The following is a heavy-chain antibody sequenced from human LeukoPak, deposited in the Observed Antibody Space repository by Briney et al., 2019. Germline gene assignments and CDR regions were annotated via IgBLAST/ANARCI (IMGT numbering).Heavy chain of an antibody. CDR3: ARRFRLRSSPDY. Sequence: GGSLRLSCAASGFTFSSYSMNWVRQAPGKGLEWASYISSSSSTIYYADSVKGRFTISRDNAKNSLYLQMNSLRAEDTAVYYCARRFRLRSSPDYWGQGTLVTVSS. CDR2: ISSSSSTI. CDR1: GFTFSSYS. J-gene: IGHJ4*02. D-gene: IGHD6-6*01. V-gene: IGHV3-48*01.